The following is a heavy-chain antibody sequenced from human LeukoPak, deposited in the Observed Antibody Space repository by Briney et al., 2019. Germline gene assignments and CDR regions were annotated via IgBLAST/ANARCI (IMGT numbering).Heavy chain of an antibody. D-gene: IGHD2-15*01. J-gene: IGHJ4*02. Sequence: SETLSLTCTISNGSISNYYWSWIRQPPGKGLESIGYIYYSGGTSYNPSFKSRVTISIDTSRNQFSLSLNSVTAADTAVYYCARGRFELPFWGQGTLVTVSS. CDR2: IYYSGGT. V-gene: IGHV4-59*01. CDR3: ARGRFELPF. CDR1: NGSISNYY.